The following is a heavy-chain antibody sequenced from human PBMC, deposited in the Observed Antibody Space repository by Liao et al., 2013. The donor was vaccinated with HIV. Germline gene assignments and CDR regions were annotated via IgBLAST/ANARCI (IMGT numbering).Heavy chain of an antibody. V-gene: IGHV4-59*01. CDR2: VSYSGKS. Sequence: QVQLQELGPGLVKPSETLSLTCGVSVGSISSFFWNWIRQSPGKGLEWIGYVSYSGKSSYNPSLKSRVYISIDTSRNRFSLSLHSVTAGDTALYYCARGVNLDLWGQGIPVTVSS. CDR3: ARGVNLDL. CDR1: VGSISSFF. D-gene: IGHD2-8*01. J-gene: IGHJ5*02.